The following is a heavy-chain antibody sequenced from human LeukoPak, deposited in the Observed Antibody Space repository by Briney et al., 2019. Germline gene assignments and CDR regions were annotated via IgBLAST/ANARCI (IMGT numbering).Heavy chain of an antibody. D-gene: IGHD3-10*01. V-gene: IGHV3-23*01. CDR1: GFTFSNYG. J-gene: IGHJ4*02. CDR3: AKSYASGSFYDY. CDR2: VSSSGGRT. Sequence: GGSLRLSCAASGFTFSNYGMSWVRQSPGKGLEWVSRVSSSGGRTYYADSVKGRFTISRDNSKNTLSLQMNNLRADDTAVYYCAKSYASGSFYDYWGQGTLVTVSS.